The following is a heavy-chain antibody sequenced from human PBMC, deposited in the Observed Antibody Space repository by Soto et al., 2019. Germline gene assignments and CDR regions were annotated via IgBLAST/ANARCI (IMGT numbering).Heavy chain of an antibody. V-gene: IGHV1-24*01. CDR1: GYTLTEVS. D-gene: IGHD5-18*01. CDR3: ARANTAMERGYGMDV. Sequence: GASVKVSCKVTGYTLTEVSIHWARRPPGKGLEWMGGFHPEDGQSIYAQKFQGRVTMTDDTSTDTAYMQLSSLRSEDTAVYYCARANTAMERGYGMDVWAQGTKVTVSS. CDR2: FHPEDGQS. J-gene: IGHJ6*02.